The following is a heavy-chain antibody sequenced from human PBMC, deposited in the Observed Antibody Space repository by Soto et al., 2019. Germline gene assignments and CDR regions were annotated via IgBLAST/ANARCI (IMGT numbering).Heavy chain of an antibody. J-gene: IGHJ5*02. V-gene: IGHV1-18*01. CDR1: GYTFTSYG. CDR3: ARDRGYNWNYGWFDP. Sequence: QVQLVQSGAEVKKPGASVKVSCKASGYTFTSYGISWVRQAPGQGLEWMGRISAYNGNTNYAQKLQGRVTMTTDTSTSTAYMALRSLRSDDTDVYYCARDRGYNWNYGWFDPWGQGTLVTVSS. CDR2: ISAYNGNT. D-gene: IGHD1-7*01.